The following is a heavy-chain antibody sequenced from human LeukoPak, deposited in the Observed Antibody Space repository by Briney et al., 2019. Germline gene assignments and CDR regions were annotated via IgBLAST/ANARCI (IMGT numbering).Heavy chain of an antibody. Sequence: PGGSLRLSCVASGFTFTNYWMSWVRQAPGKGLEWVAIIKQDGSEKYYVDAVKGRITVSRDNAKNSLYLQLNSLRAEDTAKYYCATASYFYGMAVWGQGTTVVVS. V-gene: IGHV3-7*03. CDR3: ATASYFYGMAV. CDR1: GFTFTNYW. J-gene: IGHJ6*02. CDR2: IKQDGSEK.